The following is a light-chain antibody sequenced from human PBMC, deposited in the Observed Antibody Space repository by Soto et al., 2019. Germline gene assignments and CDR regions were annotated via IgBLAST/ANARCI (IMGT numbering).Light chain of an antibody. CDR2: DNN. CDR3: QSFDSSRLGLL. V-gene: IGLV1-40*01. CDR1: SSNIGAGYA. J-gene: IGLJ2*01. Sequence: QLVLTQPPSVSGAPGQRVTISCTGSSSNIGAGYAVHWYQQLPGKAPKLLMYDNNNRPSGVPKRFSGSKSGTSASLAIAGLQTEDEADYFCQSFDSSRLGLLFGGGTKLTVL.